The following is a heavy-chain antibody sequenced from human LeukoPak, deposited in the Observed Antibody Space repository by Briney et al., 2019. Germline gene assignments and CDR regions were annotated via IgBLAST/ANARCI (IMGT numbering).Heavy chain of an antibody. Sequence: SETLSLTCTVSGGSISNYYWSWIRQPPGKGLEWIAYIYYSGSTNYNPSLKSRVTISVDTSKSQFSLKLSSVTAADTAIYYCAREGTAGTNLNWFDPWGQGTLVTVSS. V-gene: IGHV4-59*01. J-gene: IGHJ5*02. CDR2: IYYSGST. CDR1: GGSISNYY. D-gene: IGHD1-1*01. CDR3: AREGTAGTNLNWFDP.